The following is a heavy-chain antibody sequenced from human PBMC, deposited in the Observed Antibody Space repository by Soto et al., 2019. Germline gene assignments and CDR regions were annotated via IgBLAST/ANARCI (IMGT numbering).Heavy chain of an antibody. Sequence: QDHLAQSGAEVKKPGSSVTVSCKASGGTFNSYGISWVRQAPGQGLDWMGVIIPLYGTVNYAQKFQGRVSMTPDKSTSSAYMDLSSLRSDDTAVYCCARVRVIRGVIPSHFGLWGQGTLVTVSS. J-gene: IGHJ4*02. CDR1: GGTFNSYG. V-gene: IGHV1-69*06. D-gene: IGHD3-10*01. CDR2: IIPLYGTV. CDR3: ARVRVIRGVIPSHFGL.